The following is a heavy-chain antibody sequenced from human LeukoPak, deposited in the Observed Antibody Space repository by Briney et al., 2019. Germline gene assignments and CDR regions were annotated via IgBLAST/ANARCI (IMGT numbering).Heavy chain of an antibody. V-gene: IGHV4-59*01. Sequence: PSETLSLTCTVSGGSISSYYWSWIRQPPGKGLKRIGYIYYSGSTNYNPSLKSRVTISVDTSKNQFSLKLSSVTAADTAVYYCARDRGTQGYGDYFDYWGQGTLVTVSS. J-gene: IGHJ4*02. CDR2: IYYSGST. CDR3: ARDRGTQGYGDYFDY. D-gene: IGHD4-17*01. CDR1: GGSISSYY.